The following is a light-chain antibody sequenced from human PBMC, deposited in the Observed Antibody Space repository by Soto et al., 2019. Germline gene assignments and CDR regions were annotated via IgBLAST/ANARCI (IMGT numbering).Light chain of an antibody. V-gene: IGKV3-20*01. J-gene: IGKJ2*01. Sequence: EIVLTQSPGTLSLSPGDRATLSCRASPSVTSSYLAWFQQKPGQAPRLLIYEASSRATGIPDRFSGSGSGTDFTLTITRLEPEEFAVESCHQYGSSPLTFGQGNKLE. CDR2: EAS. CDR1: PSVTSSY. CDR3: HQYGSSPLT.